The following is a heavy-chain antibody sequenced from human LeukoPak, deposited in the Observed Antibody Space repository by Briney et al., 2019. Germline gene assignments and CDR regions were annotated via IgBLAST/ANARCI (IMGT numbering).Heavy chain of an antibody. Sequence: QPGGSLRLSCAASGFTFSSYAMSWVRQAPGKGLEWVSGISGSGGSTYYADSVKGRFTISRDNSKNTVYLQMNSLRADDTAVYYCAKDLGYGGNSGIDYWGQGTLVTVSS. V-gene: IGHV3-23*01. CDR1: GFTFSSYA. D-gene: IGHD4-23*01. CDR3: AKDLGYGGNSGIDY. CDR2: ISGSGGST. J-gene: IGHJ4*02.